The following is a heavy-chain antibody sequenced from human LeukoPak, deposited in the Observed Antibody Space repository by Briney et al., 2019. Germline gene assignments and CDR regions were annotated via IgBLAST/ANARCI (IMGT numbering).Heavy chain of an antibody. CDR3: VTIYYASGNYYYFVY. D-gene: IGHD3-10*01. CDR2: IGVIGGRT. V-gene: IGHV3-23*01. CDR1: GLTFSNYA. Sequence: GGSLRLSCGASGLTFSNYAMSWVRRAPGRGLEWVSSIGVIGGRTFYADSVKGRFTISRDNSKNTLYLQMNSLRAEDTALYYCVTIYYASGNYYYFVYWGQGTLVAVSS. J-gene: IGHJ4*02.